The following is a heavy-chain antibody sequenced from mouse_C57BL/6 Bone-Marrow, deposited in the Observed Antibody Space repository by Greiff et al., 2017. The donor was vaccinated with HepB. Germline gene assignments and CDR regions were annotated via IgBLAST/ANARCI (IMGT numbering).Heavy chain of an antibody. CDR2: INPDSSTI. D-gene: IGHD2-1*01. Sequence: DVMLVESGGGLVQPGGSLKLSCAASGIDFSRYWMSWVRRAPGKGLEWIGEINPDSSTINYAPSLKDKFIISRDNAKNTLYLQMSKVRSEDTALYYCASLYYGNYVDYAMDYWGQGTSVTVSS. CDR1: GIDFSRYW. CDR3: ASLYYGNYVDYAMDY. V-gene: IGHV4-1*01. J-gene: IGHJ4*01.